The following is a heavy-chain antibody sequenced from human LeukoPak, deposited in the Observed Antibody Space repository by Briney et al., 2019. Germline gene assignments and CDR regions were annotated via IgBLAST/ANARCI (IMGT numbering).Heavy chain of an antibody. D-gene: IGHD6-13*01. CDR2: IHYSGST. V-gene: IGHV4-30-2*01. CDR1: GDSISTGDYS. Sequence: SQTLSLTCAVSGDSISTGDYSWNWIRQPPGKGLEWIGKIHYSGSTGHNPSLKSRVTFSVDKSRNQVSLDLRSVTAADTAVYYCARVGGIAAGIDYWGQGTLVTVSS. CDR3: ARVGGIAAGIDY. J-gene: IGHJ4*02.